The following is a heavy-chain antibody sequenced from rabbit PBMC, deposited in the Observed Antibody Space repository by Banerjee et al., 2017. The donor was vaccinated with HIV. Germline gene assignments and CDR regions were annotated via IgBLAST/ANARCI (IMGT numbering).Heavy chain of an antibody. J-gene: IGHJ4*01. V-gene: IGHV1S40*01. Sequence: QELVESGGGLVQPGESLKLSCKASGFSFSSGYYMCWVRQAPGKGLEWIACIGTGSDSGTYYATWAKGRFTISKTSSTTVTLQMTSLTAADTATYFCARAIAGDAGYGVDYFNLWGPGTLVTDS. CDR3: ARAIAGDAGYGVDYFNL. CDR2: IGTGSDSGT. CDR1: GFSFSSGYY. D-gene: IGHD4-2*01.